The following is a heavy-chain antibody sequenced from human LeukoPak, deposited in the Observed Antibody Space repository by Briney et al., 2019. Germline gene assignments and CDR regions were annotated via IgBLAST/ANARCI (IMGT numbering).Heavy chain of an antibody. D-gene: IGHD2/OR15-2a*01. J-gene: IGHJ3*02. CDR3: AAVLSPVVAFDI. CDR2: IVVGSGNT. Sequence: SVKVSCKASGFTFTSSAMHWVRQARGQRLEWIGWIVVGSGNTNYAQKFQERVTITRDMSTSTAYMELSSLRSEDTAVYYCAAVLSPVVAFDIWGQGTMVTVSS. V-gene: IGHV1-58*02. CDR1: GFTFTSSA.